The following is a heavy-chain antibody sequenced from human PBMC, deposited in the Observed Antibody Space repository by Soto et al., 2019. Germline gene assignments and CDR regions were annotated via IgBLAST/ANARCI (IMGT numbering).Heavy chain of an antibody. CDR3: AKDLVYSGSPKYDY. CDR1: GGTFISYA. D-gene: IGHD1-26*01. V-gene: IGHV3-23*01. Sequence: GGSLRLSCAASGGTFISYAMSWVRQAPGKGLEWVSVISGDSHSTYYADSVKGRFTISRDNSKNTLYLQMNSLRAEDTAVYYCAKDLVYSGSPKYDYWGQGTLVTVSS. J-gene: IGHJ4*02. CDR2: ISGDSHST.